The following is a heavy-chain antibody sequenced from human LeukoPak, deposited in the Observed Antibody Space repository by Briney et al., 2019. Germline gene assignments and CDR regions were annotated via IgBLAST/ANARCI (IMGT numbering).Heavy chain of an antibody. J-gene: IGHJ4*02. CDR3: ARDGVFFGVVSYYFDY. CDR1: GGSMSIYY. CDR2: IYTSGST. Sequence: PSETLSLTCSVTGGSMSIYYWSWIRQPAGKGLEWIGRIYTSGSTNYNPSLKSRVTMSVDTSKNQFSLKLSSVTAADTAVYYCARDGVFFGVVSYYFDYWGQGTLVTVSS. V-gene: IGHV4-4*07. D-gene: IGHD3-3*01.